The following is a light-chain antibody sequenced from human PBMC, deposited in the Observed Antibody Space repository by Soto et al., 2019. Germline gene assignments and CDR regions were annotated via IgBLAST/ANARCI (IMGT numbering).Light chain of an antibody. Sequence: EIVLTPSPGTLSLSPGERATFSCRASQSVSSNYLAWYQQKPGQAPRLLIYGASSRATGIPDRFSGSGSGTDFTLTISRLEPEDFAVYYCQQYGSSLLTFGGGTKVDIK. CDR3: QQYGSSLLT. CDR1: QSVSSNY. CDR2: GAS. J-gene: IGKJ4*01. V-gene: IGKV3-20*01.